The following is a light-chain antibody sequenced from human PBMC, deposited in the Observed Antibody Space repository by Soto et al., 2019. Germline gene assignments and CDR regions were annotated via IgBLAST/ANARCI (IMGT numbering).Light chain of an antibody. V-gene: IGLV2-8*01. J-gene: IGLJ1*01. CDR2: EVT. CDR3: SSYAGSNNFV. CDR1: SRDVGAYNY. Sequence: QSALSQPRSMSESPGQSVTISCSGTSRDVGAYNYVSWYQQHPGKAPKLVIYEVTKRPSGVPDRVSASKSGNTASLTVSGLRAEDEADYYCSSYAGSNNFVFGSGTKVTVL.